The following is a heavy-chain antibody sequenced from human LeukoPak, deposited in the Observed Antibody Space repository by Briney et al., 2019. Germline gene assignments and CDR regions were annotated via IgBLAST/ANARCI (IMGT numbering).Heavy chain of an antibody. J-gene: IGHJ4*02. CDR1: GGSISSYY. CDR2: IYYSGST. Sequence: PSETLSLTCTVSGGSISSYYWSWIRQPPGKGREWIGYIYYSGSTNYNPSLESRVTISVDTSKNQFSLKLSSVTAADTSLYYCARDRSGGWYAYFDYWGQGTLVTVSS. V-gene: IGHV4-59*01. D-gene: IGHD6-19*01. CDR3: ARDRSGGWYAYFDY.